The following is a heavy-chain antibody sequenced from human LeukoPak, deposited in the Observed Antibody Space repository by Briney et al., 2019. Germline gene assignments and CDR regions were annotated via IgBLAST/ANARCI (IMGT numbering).Heavy chain of an antibody. V-gene: IGHV3-74*01. CDR1: GFTFSSDW. D-gene: IGHD3-22*01. Sequence: GGSLRLSCAGSGFTFSSDWMHWVRQAPGKGLVWLSRINSDGSSRSYADSVKGRFTISRDNGKNTLYLQMNSLRAEDTAVYYCAKTPFSYYYDSSGYYLDYWGQGTLVTVSS. CDR3: AKTPFSYYYDSSGYYLDY. J-gene: IGHJ4*02. CDR2: INSDGSSR.